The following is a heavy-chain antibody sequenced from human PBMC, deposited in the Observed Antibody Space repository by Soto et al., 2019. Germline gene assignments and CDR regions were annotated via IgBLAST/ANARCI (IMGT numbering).Heavy chain of an antibody. CDR1: GYTFTGYY. CDR3: ARERYQVISDGMDV. D-gene: IGHD2-2*01. V-gene: IGHV1-2*02. Sequence: QVQLVQSGADVKTPGASVRGSCKASGYTFTGYYVHWVREAPGQGLEWMGWINPETGGTSYAQKLQGRVTLSRDTSINTAYLELSRLRFDAAAVYFCARERYQVISDGMDVWGQGTTVTVSS. J-gene: IGHJ6*02. CDR2: INPETGGT.